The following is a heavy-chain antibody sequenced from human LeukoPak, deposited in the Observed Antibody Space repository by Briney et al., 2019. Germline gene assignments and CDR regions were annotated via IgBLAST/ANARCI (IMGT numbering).Heavy chain of an antibody. CDR3: AKDPTIVATTPGVDV. D-gene: IGHD5-12*01. V-gene: IGHV3-23*01. Sequence: GGSLRLSCAASGFTFSSYAMSWVRQAPGKGLKWVSAISGSGGSTYYADSVKGRFTISRDNSKNTLYLQMNSLRAEDTAVYYCAKDPTIVATTPGVDVWGQGTTVTVSS. J-gene: IGHJ6*02. CDR1: GFTFSSYA. CDR2: ISGSGGST.